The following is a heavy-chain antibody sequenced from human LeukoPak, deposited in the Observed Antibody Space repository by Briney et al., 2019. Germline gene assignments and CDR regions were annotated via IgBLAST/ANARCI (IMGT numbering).Heavy chain of an antibody. CDR2: ISAYNGNT. J-gene: IGHJ5*02. Sequence: ASVKVSCTASGYTFTSYGISWVRPAPGQGLEWMGWISAYNGNTNYAQKLQGRVTMTTDTSTSTAYMELRSLRSDDTAVYYCARTDVVVAVNWFDPWGQGTLVSVSS. CDR3: ARTDVVVAVNWFDP. CDR1: GYTFTSYG. V-gene: IGHV1-18*01. D-gene: IGHD2-15*01.